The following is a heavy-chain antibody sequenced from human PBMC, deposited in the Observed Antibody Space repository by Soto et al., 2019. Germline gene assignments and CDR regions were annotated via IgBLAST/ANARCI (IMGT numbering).Heavy chain of an antibody. Sequence: ASLKVSCQASGYTFTGYYMHWVRQAPGQGLEWMGWINPNSGGTNYAQKFQGWVTMTRDTSISTAYMELSRLRSDDTAVYYCARDMSRRTRIYFDYWGQGTLVTVSS. V-gene: IGHV1-2*04. CDR3: ARDMSRRTRIYFDY. CDR2: INPNSGGT. CDR1: GYTFTGYY. D-gene: IGHD2-2*01. J-gene: IGHJ4*02.